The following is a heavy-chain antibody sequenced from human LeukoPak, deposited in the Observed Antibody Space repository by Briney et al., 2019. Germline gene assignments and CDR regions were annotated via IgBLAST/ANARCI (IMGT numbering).Heavy chain of an antibody. CDR2: ISGSGDST. CDR1: GFTFSSYA. Sequence: GGSLRLSCAASGFTFSSYAMSWVRQAPGRGLEWVSTISGSGDSTYYADSVKGRFTISRDNSKNTLYLHMHSLRAEDTAVYYCAKGNVNYYDSTGYFDYWGQGTLVTVSS. CDR3: AKGNVNYYDSTGYFDY. D-gene: IGHD3-22*01. V-gene: IGHV3-23*01. J-gene: IGHJ4*02.